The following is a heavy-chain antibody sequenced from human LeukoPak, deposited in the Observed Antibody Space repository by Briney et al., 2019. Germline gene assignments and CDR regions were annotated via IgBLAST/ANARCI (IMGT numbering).Heavy chain of an antibody. Sequence: GGSLRLSCAASGFTLRSYGMHSLRHAPGKGLVWVSRINSDGRSTNYADSAKGRLTISRDNAKNTLYLQMNSLRAEDTAVYYCVRDTWGDGYSYFAYLVQGTLVIVSA. CDR1: GFTLRSYG. V-gene: IGHV3-74*01. J-gene: IGHJ4*02. CDR2: INSDGRST. CDR3: VRDTWGDGYSYFAY. D-gene: IGHD5-24*01.